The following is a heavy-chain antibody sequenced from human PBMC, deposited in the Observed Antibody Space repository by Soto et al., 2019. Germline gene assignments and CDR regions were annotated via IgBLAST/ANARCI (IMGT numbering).Heavy chain of an antibody. Sequence: VQLVESGGGLVQPGGSLRLSCAASGFTFSSYAMNWVRQAPGKGLEWVAGVSASGGGTSYADSVKGRFTISRDNSKDTLYLQMNSLRAEDTAVYYCAKSSSRAHYYAMDVWGQGTTVTVFS. CDR3: AKSSSRAHYYAMDV. CDR2: VSASGGGT. CDR1: GFTFSSYA. D-gene: IGHD2-2*01. J-gene: IGHJ6*02. V-gene: IGHV3-23*04.